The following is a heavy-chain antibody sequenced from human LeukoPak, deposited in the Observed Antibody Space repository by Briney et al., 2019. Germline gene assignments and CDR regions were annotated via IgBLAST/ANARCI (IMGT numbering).Heavy chain of an antibody. J-gene: IGHJ3*02. D-gene: IGHD6-19*01. CDR1: GDSVSSNSAA. Sequence: SHTLSLTCAISGDSVSSNSAAWNCIRQSPSRGLEWLGRTYYRSKWYNDYAVSVKSRITINPDTSKNQFSLQLNSVTPEDTAVYYCVRDSGWLLDIWGQGTVVTVSS. V-gene: IGHV6-1*01. CDR2: TYYRSKWYN. CDR3: VRDSGWLLDI.